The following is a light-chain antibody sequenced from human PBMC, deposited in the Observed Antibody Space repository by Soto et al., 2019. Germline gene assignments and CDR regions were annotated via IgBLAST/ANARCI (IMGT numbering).Light chain of an antibody. CDR2: GAS. Sequence: EIVMTQSPATLSVSPGERATLSCRASQSVSSDLAWYQQKPGQAPRLLIYGASTRATGIPARFSDSGSGTEFTLTISGLQSEDFAVYYCQQYSSWPYTFGQGTKLEIK. CDR1: QSVSSD. J-gene: IGKJ2*01. V-gene: IGKV3-15*01. CDR3: QQYSSWPYT.